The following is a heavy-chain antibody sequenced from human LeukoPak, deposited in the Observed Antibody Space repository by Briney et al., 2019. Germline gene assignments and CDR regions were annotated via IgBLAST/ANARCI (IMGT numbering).Heavy chain of an antibody. CDR2: ISYDGSNE. CDR1: GLTFSSYV. Sequence: GGSLRLSCAASGLTFSSYVMHWVRQAPGKGLEWVAIISYDGSNEYYADSVKGRFTISRDNSKNTLYLQMNSLRAEDTAVYYCAVSSAVADYFDYWGQGTLVTVSS. J-gene: IGHJ4*02. CDR3: AVSSAVADYFDY. V-gene: IGHV3-30*04. D-gene: IGHD6-19*01.